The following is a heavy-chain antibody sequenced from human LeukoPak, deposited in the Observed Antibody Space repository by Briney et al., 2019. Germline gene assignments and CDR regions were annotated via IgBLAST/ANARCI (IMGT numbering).Heavy chain of an antibody. D-gene: IGHD5-18*01. CDR1: GGSISSYY. CDR3: ARARQPYYYYGMDV. Sequence: SETLSLTCTVSGGSISSYYWSWIRQPPGKGLEWIGYIFYSGSTNYNPSLKSRVTISVDTSKNQFSLKLSSVTAADTAVYYCARARQPYYYYGMDVWGQGTTVTVSS. CDR2: IFYSGST. V-gene: IGHV4-59*01. J-gene: IGHJ6*02.